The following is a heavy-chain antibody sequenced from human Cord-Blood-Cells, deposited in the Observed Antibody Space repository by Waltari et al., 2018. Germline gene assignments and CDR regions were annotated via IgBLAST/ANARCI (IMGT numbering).Heavy chain of an antibody. CDR1: GGTFSSYA. CDR2: STPIFGTA. D-gene: IGHD7-27*01. J-gene: IGHJ2*01. Sequence: QVQMVQSGAAVKKPGSSVKVSCKDSGGTFSSYAISWVRQASGQVLEWIGGSTPIFGTANYAQKFQGRGTITADKPTSTAYMERSSLRAEDTAVYYCASEIPRYPENWGSIWYCDLWGRGTLVTVSS. V-gene: IGHV1-69*06. CDR3: ASEIPRYPENWGSIWYCDL.